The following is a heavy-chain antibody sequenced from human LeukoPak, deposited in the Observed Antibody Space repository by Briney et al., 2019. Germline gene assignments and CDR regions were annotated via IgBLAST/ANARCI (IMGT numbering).Heavy chain of an antibody. V-gene: IGHV4-4*02. J-gene: IGHJ6*02. Sequence: PSGTLSLTCAVSGGSISSSNWWSWVRQPPGKGLEWIGEIYHSGSTNYNPSLKSRVTISVDKSKNQFSLKLSSVTAADTAVYYCARESTYYGSGTYVQKGMDVWGQGTSVTVSS. CDR1: GGSISSSNW. CDR3: ARESTYYGSGTYVQKGMDV. CDR2: IYHSGST. D-gene: IGHD3-10*01.